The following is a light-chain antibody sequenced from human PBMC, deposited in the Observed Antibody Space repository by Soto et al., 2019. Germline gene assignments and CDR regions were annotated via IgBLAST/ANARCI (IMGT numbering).Light chain of an antibody. J-gene: IGKJ4*01. Sequence: GLPPSPGTLTLAPGERAPLSCRASQSVSSSYLAWYQQKPGQAPRLLIYNAFNRATGIPDRFSGSGSGTDFTLTISRLEPEDFAVYYCQQYGSSPGTFAGATKVDIK. CDR3: QQYGSSPGT. V-gene: IGKV3-20*01. CDR2: NAF. CDR1: QSVSSSY.